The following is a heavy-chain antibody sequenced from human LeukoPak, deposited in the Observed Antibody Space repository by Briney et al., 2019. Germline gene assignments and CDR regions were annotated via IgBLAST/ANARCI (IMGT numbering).Heavy chain of an antibody. Sequence: SCKASGGTFSSYAMHWVRQAPGKGLEWVAVISYDGSNKYYADSVKGRFTISRDNSKNTLYLQMNSLRAEDTAVYYCARIAARAQNFDYWGQGTLVTVSS. J-gene: IGHJ4*02. V-gene: IGHV3-30-3*01. CDR2: ISYDGSNK. CDR1: GGTFSSYA. CDR3: ARIAARAQNFDY. D-gene: IGHD6-6*01.